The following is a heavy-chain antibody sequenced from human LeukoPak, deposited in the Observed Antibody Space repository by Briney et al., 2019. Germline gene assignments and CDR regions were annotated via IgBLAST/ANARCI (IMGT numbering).Heavy chain of an antibody. J-gene: IGHJ4*02. CDR1: GYTFTSYG. V-gene: IGHV1-18*01. D-gene: IGHD3-10*01. CDR2: ISTYNGDT. CDR3: ARDSGMVRGTVDY. Sequence: ASVNVSCKASGYTFTSYGITWVRQAPGQGLEWMGWISTYNGDTNYAQKLQGRVTMTTDTSSTTSYMELRSLRSDDTAVYYCARDSGMVRGTVDYWGQGTLVTVSS.